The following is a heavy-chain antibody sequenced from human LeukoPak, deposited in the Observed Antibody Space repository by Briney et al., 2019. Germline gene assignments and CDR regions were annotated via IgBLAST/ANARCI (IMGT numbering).Heavy chain of an antibody. CDR2: IIPIFGTA. Sequence: GASVKVSCKASGGTFSSYAISWVRQAPGQGLEWMGGIIPIFGTANYAQKFQGRVTITADESTSTAYMELSSLRSEDTAVYYCAREHYDILTGYYGAARGIDYWGQGTLVTVSS. J-gene: IGHJ4*02. CDR1: GGTFSSYA. CDR3: AREHYDILTGYYGAARGIDY. D-gene: IGHD3-9*01. V-gene: IGHV1-69*01.